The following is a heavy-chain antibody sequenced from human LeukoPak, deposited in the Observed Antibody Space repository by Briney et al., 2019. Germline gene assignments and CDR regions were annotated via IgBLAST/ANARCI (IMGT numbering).Heavy chain of an antibody. D-gene: IGHD3-10*01. CDR1: GFTFSSYG. J-gene: IGHJ4*02. CDR3: ARDPPDYGSGSYYYY. V-gene: IGHV3-33*01. Sequence: QAGGSLRLSCAASGFTFSSYGMYWVRQAPGKGLEWVAVIWYDGSNKYYADSVKGRFTISRDNSKNTLYLQMNSLRAEDTAVYYCARDPPDYGSGSYYYYWGQGTLVTVPS. CDR2: IWYDGSNK.